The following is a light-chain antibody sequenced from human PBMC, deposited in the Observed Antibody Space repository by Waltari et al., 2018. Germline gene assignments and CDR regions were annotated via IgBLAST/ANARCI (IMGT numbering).Light chain of an antibody. Sequence: DIQMTQSPSSLSASVGDRVTITCRAGQPISTYLNWYQQKLGQAPKLLIYAASSLQSGVPSRFSGSGSGTDFTLTISSLQPEDVATYYCQQSYSIPLTFGGGTKVEIK. CDR1: QPISTY. CDR2: AAS. V-gene: IGKV1-39*01. J-gene: IGKJ4*01. CDR3: QQSYSIPLT.